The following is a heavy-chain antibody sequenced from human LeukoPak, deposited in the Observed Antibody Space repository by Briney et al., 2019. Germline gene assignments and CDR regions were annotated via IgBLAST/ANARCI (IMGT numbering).Heavy chain of an antibody. CDR2: IYTSGST. J-gene: IGHJ4*02. CDR3: ARQPATYYDILTGYYTPHFDY. D-gene: IGHD3-9*01. CDR1: GGSFSGYY. V-gene: IGHV4-59*10. Sequence: TSETLSLTCAVYGGSFSGYYWSWIRQPAGKGLEWIGRIYTSGSTNYNPSLKSRVTISVDTSKNQFSLKLSSVTAADTAVYYCARQPATYYDILTGYYTPHFDYWGQGTLVTVSS.